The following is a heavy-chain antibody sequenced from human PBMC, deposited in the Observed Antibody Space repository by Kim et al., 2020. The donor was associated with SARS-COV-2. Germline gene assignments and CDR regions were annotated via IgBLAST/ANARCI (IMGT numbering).Heavy chain of an antibody. CDR3: ARVSTLGRLESYHYGLDV. D-gene: IGHD3-3*01. Sequence: GGSLRLSCAASGFDFSAYAMHWVRQAPGKGLEWVAFITYDGSHKNYADSLKGRFTISRDNSKKTLYLQMNSLRAEDRAVYFCARVSTLGRLESYHYGLDVWGQGTTFTVSS. V-gene: IGHV3-30-3*01. CDR1: GFDFSAYA. J-gene: IGHJ6*02. CDR2: ITYDGSHK.